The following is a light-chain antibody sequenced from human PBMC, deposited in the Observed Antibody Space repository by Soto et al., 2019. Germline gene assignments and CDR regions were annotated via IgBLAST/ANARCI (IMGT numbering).Light chain of an antibody. V-gene: IGLV2-11*01. Sequence: QSALIQPPSVSGSPGQSVTISCTGTSSDIGSYDFVSWSQQHPGTVPKPMICNVNIRPSGVPNPFSGSRSDNTAAMTISGLQAEDGADYYCQAYDYILTASVFGGGTKLTVL. CDR3: QAYDYILTASV. CDR2: NVN. J-gene: IGLJ3*02. CDR1: SSDIGSYDF.